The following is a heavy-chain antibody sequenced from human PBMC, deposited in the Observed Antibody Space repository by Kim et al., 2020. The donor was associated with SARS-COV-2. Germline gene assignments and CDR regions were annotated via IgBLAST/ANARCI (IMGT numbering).Heavy chain of an antibody. V-gene: IGHV3-23*01. CDR2: ISGSDATI. CDR3: ASNPYITTNMFGGIDV. J-gene: IGHJ6*01. D-gene: IGHD3-10*02. Sequence: GGSLRLSCAASGFSFSTYAMTWVRQAPGRGLEWVSTISGSDATIFYADSVKGRFTISRDNSKNPLYLQMNSLRAEDTAVYYCASNPYITTNMFGGIDVWG. CDR1: GFSFSTYA.